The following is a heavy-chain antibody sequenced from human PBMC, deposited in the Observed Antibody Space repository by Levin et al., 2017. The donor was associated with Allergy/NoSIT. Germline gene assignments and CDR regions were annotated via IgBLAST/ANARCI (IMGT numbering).Heavy chain of an antibody. V-gene: IGHV2-5*02. CDR1: GFSLSTSAVG. D-gene: IGHD6-19*01. J-gene: IGHJ3*02. CDR3: ARRRITSGWYDAFDI. CDR2: IYGDDIK. Sequence: ESGPTLVKPTQTLTLTCSFSGFSLSTSAVGVGWIRQPPGKALEWLTIIYGDDIKRYSPSLKTRPTITKATSKNQVVLTMTDLDPVDTATYYCARRRITSGWYDAFDIWGQGTMVTVSS.